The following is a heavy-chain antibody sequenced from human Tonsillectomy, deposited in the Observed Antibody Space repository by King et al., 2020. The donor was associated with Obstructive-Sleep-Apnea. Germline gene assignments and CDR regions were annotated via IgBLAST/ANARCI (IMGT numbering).Heavy chain of an antibody. Sequence: VQLVESGGGLVQPGGSLRLSCAASGFTFSSYAMNWVRQAPGKGLEWVSAIRGRGYSTYYADSVKGRFTISRDNSKNTLYLQMNSLRAEDTAVYYCAKEIGGSGAFDSWGQGTMVTVSS. CDR3: AKEIGGSGAFDS. J-gene: IGHJ3*02. V-gene: IGHV3-23*04. CDR1: GFTFSSYA. D-gene: IGHD5-12*01. CDR2: IRGRGYST.